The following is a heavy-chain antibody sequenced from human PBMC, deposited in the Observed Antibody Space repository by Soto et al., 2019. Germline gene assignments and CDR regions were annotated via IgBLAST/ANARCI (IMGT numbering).Heavy chain of an antibody. Sequence: KGLEWMGIIYPGDSDTRYSPSFQGQVTISADKSISTAYLQWSSLKASDTAMYYCARSPPYYYDSSGYYYFAYWGQGTLVTVSS. CDR3: ARSPPYYYDSSGYYYFAY. V-gene: IGHV5-51*01. J-gene: IGHJ4*02. CDR2: IYPGDSDT. D-gene: IGHD3-22*01.